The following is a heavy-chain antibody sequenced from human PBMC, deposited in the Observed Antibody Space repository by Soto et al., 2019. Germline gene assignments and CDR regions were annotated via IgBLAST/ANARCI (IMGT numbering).Heavy chain of an antibody. CDR2: IYWDDDK. J-gene: IGHJ4*02. CDR1: GFSLITSGVG. CDR3: AHTMAPRIFDY. Sequence: QITLKEAGPTLVKPTQTLTLTCSFSGFSLITSGVGVGWIRQPPGKALEWLALIYWDDDKGYSTSLKSRLTITKDHSKNQVVLTMTNMDPADTATYYCAHTMAPRIFDYWGQGILVTVSS. V-gene: IGHV2-5*02.